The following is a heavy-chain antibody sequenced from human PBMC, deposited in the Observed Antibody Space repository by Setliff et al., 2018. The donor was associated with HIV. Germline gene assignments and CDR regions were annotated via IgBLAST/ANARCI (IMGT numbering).Heavy chain of an antibody. CDR3: ARRVSYASSGYPLGY. V-gene: IGHV1-69*05. J-gene: IGHJ4*02. CDR2: IFPFFGSA. CDR1: GGTFSSYG. Sequence: SVKVSCKASGGTFSSYGVNWVRQAPGQGLEWMGGIFPFFGSANYAQKFQGRVTMTSDTSTNTVYMDLSSLRSDDTALYFCARRVSYASSGYPLGYWGQGTQVTVSS. D-gene: IGHD3-22*01.